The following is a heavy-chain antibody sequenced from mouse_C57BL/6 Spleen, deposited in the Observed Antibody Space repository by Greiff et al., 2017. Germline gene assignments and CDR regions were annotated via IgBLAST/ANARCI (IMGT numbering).Heavy chain of an antibody. D-gene: IGHD1-1*01. V-gene: IGHV5-16*01. CDR3: ARGRYYGSSYGFDV. J-gene: IGHJ1*03. CDR2: INYDGSST. Sequence: EVKLMESEGGLVQPGSSMKLSCTASGFTFSDYYMAWVRQVPEKGLEWVANINYDGSSTYYLDSLKSRFIISRDNAKNILYLQMSSLKSEDTATYYCARGRYYGSSYGFDVWGTGTTVTVSS. CDR1: GFTFSDYY.